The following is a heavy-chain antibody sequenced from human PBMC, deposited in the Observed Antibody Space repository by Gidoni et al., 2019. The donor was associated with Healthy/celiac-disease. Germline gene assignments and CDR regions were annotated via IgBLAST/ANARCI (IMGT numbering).Heavy chain of an antibody. CDR3: AKGGNCGGDCYLGY. J-gene: IGHJ4*02. CDR2: ISYDGSNK. D-gene: IGHD2-21*02. V-gene: IGHV3-30*18. Sequence: QVQLVESGGGVVQPGRSLRLSCAASGFTFRSYGMHWVRQAPGKGLEWVAVISYDGSNKYYADSVKGRFTISRDNSKNTLYLQMNSLRAEDTAVYYCAKGGNCGGDCYLGYWGQGTLVTVSS. CDR1: GFTFRSYG.